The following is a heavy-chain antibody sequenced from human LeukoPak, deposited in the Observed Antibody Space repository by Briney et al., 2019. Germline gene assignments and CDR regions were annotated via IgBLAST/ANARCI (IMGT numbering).Heavy chain of an antibody. CDR3: TTDPPDEGGYSSSWYYYYMDV. CDR2: IKSKTDGGTT. Sequence: PGGSLRLSCAASGFTFSNAWMSWVRQAPGKGLEWVGRIKSKTDGGTTDYVAPVKGRFTISRDDSKNTLYLQMNSLKTEDTAVYYCTTDPPDEGGYSSSWYYYYMDVWGKGTTVTVSS. CDR1: GFTFSNAW. J-gene: IGHJ6*03. D-gene: IGHD6-13*01. V-gene: IGHV3-15*01.